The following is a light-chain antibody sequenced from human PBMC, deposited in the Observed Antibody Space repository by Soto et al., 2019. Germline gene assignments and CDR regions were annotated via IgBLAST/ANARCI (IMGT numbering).Light chain of an antibody. Sequence: QSALTQPASVSGSPGQSITISCTGTGSDIGAYNSVSWYQHHPGKAPKMLIYDVRNRPLGVSNRFSGSKSGNTASLTISGLQAEDEADYYCSSYTTSSSRVFGGGTKVTVL. J-gene: IGLJ3*02. CDR1: GSDIGAYNS. V-gene: IGLV2-14*03. CDR2: DVR. CDR3: SSYTTSSSRV.